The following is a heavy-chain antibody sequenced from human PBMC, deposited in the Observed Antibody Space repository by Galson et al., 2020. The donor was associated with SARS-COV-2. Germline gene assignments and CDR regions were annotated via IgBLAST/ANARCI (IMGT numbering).Heavy chain of an antibody. CDR2: ISYDGSNK. CDR1: GFTFSSYG. D-gene: IGHD3-22*01. Sequence: GESLKISCAASGFTFSSYGMHWVRQAPGKGLEWVAVISYDGSNKYYADSVKGRFTISRDNSKNTLYLQMNSLRAEDTAVYYCAITYDSSGYGAFDIWGQGTMVTVSS. J-gene: IGHJ3*02. V-gene: IGHV3-30*03. CDR3: AITYDSSGYGAFDI.